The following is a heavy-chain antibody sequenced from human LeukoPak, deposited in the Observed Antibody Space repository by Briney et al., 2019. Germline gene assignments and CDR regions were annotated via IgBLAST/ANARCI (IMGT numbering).Heavy chain of an antibody. J-gene: IGHJ4*02. CDR1: GFTVNNNY. V-gene: IGHV3-53*01. D-gene: IGHD2-15*01. CDR3: AKGSGSSCYSPCDY. Sequence: GGSLRLSCAVSGFTVNNNYMTWVRQAPGKGLEWVSLIYSGGSTYYAVSVKGRFTISRDNSKDTLYLQMDSLRAEDTAVYYCAKGSGSSCYSPCDYWGQGILVTVSS. CDR2: IYSGGST.